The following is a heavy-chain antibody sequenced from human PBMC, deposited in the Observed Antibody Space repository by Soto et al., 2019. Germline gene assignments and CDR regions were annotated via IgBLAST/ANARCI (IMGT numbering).Heavy chain of an antibody. J-gene: IGHJ3*02. CDR3: SSIAARLSVSVSFDI. D-gene: IGHD6-6*01. V-gene: IGHV1-69*02. CDR2: IIPILGIA. CDR1: GGTFSSYT. Sequence: QVQLVQSGAEVKKPGSSVKVSCKASGGTFSSYTISWVRQAPGQGLEWMGRIIPILGIANYAQKFQGRVTITADKSASTAYMELSRLRSEDTAVYYCSSIAARLSVSVSFDIWGQGTSVTVS.